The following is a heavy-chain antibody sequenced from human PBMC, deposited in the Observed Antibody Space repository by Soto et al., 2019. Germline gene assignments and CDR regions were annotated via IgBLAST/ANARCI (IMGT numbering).Heavy chain of an antibody. V-gene: IGHV4-31*03. J-gene: IGHJ6*02. CDR2: IFDIGPT. D-gene: IGHD3-16*01. CDR3: ARERVIGDGGAMDV. CDR1: GASLNTGSSF. Sequence: QVQLQETDPGLLKPSQTLSLTCNVSGASLNTGSSFWSWLRHQPGKGLEWIGYIFDIGPTDYNPSLKSRLTISLDASKNQFSLSLRSVTAADTAVYYCARERVIGDGGAMDVWGQGTTVTVSS.